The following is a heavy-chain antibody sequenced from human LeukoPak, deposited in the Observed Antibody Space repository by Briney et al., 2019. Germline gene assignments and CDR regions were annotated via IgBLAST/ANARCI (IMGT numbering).Heavy chain of an antibody. CDR2: ISSSSSTI. Sequence: GGSLRLSCAASGFTFSSYSMNWVRQAPGKGLEWVSYISSSSSTIYYADSVKGRFTISRDNAKNSLYLQMNSLRAEDTAVYYCAREVQHSSSWYLEYFQHWGQGTLVTVSS. CDR3: AREVQHSSSWYLEYFQH. J-gene: IGHJ1*01. D-gene: IGHD6-13*01. V-gene: IGHV3-48*04. CDR1: GFTFSSYS.